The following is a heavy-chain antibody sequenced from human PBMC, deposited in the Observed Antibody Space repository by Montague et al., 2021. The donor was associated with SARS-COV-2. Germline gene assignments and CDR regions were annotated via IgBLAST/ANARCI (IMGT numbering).Heavy chain of an antibody. CDR3: AGGSVDIVVVVAATPPYFDY. V-gene: IGHV4-34*01. J-gene: IGHJ4*02. Sequence: SETLSLTCTVSGGSISSYYWSWIRQPPGKGLEWIGEINHSGSTNYNPSLKSRVTISVDTSKNQFSLKLSSVTAADTAVYYCAGGSVDIVVVVAATPPYFDYWGQGTLVTVSS. D-gene: IGHD2-15*01. CDR1: GGSISSYY. CDR2: INHSGST.